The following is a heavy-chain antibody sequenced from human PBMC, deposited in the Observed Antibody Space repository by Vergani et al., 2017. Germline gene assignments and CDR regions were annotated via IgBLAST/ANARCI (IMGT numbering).Heavy chain of an antibody. CDR1: GGSISSGSYY. CDR3: ARSMVSRNPPDYFDN. Sequence: QVQLQESGPGLVKPSQTLSLTCTVSGGSISSGSYYWSWIRQPAGKGLEWIGRMYTSGSTNYNPSLKSRVIMSVDTSKNQFSLKLTSVTAADTAVYYCARSMVSRNPPDYFDNWGQGTLVTVSS. CDR2: MYTSGST. D-gene: IGHD1-14*01. V-gene: IGHV4-61*02. J-gene: IGHJ4*02.